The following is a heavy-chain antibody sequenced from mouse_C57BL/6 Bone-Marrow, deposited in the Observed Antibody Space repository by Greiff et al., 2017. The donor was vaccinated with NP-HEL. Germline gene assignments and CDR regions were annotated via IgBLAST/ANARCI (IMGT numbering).Heavy chain of an antibody. D-gene: IGHD2-2*01. Sequence: QVTLKESGPELVKPGASVKISCKASGYAFSSSWMNWVKQRPGKGLEWIGRIYPGDGDTNYNGKFKGKATLTADKSSSTAYMQLSSLTSEDSAVYFCARGGYDGPYWGQGTTLTVSS. J-gene: IGHJ2*01. CDR3: ARGGYDGPY. CDR2: IYPGDGDT. CDR1: GYAFSSSW. V-gene: IGHV1-82*01.